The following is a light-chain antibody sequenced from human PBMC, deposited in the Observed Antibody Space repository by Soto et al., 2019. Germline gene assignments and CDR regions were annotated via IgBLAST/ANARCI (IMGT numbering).Light chain of an antibody. J-gene: IGLJ1*01. CDR3: SSYTSSTTRV. CDR2: DVS. Sequence: HSALTQPASVSGSPGQSITISCTGTSSDVGDYNYVSWHQQHPGKAPKLMIYDVSNRPSGVSNRFSGSKSGSTASLTISGLQAEDEADYYCSSYTSSTTRVFGTGTKLTVL. V-gene: IGLV2-14*01. CDR1: SSDVGDYNY.